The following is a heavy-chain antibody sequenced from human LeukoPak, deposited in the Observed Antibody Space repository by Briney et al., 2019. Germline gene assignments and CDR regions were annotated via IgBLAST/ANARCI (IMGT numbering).Heavy chain of an antibody. D-gene: IGHD1-26*01. CDR2: FDLEDGET. Sequence: ASVKVSCRVSGHSITEVSMHWVRQAPGKGLEWMGGFDLEDGETIFAQKFQGRVTMTEDTSTDTAHVELSSLRSEDTAIYYCATVRVGAPTRGLDVWGQGTRSPSP. V-gene: IGHV1-24*01. CDR1: GHSITEVS. CDR3: ATVRVGAPTRGLDV. J-gene: IGHJ6*02.